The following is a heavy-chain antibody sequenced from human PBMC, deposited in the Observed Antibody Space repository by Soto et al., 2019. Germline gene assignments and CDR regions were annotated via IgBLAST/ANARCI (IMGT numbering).Heavy chain of an antibody. Sequence: SETLSLTCTVSGGSISSPDHHWTWIRQSPGKGLEWIGAIYYSASTYYNPSLVSRIRISVDTSKNQFSLNLNSVTAADTAIYYCAGAVNDYDSRGYRTSYFDYWGHGTLVTVSS. J-gene: IGHJ4*01. CDR3: AGAVNDYDSRGYRTSYFDY. D-gene: IGHD3-22*01. CDR2: IYYSAST. V-gene: IGHV4-30-4*01. CDR1: GGSISSPDHH.